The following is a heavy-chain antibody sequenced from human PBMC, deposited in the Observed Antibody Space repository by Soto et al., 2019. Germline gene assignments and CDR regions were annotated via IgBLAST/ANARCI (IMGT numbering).Heavy chain of an antibody. CDR1: GGSISSGDYY. Sequence: QVQLQESGPGLVKPSQTLSLTCTVSGGSISSGDYYWSWIRQPPGKGLEWIGYIYYSGSTSYNPSLKGRVTIPVDTSKNQFSLKLSSVTAADTAVYYCARDWGGSSWPNWFDPWGQGTLVTVSS. CDR2: IYYSGST. D-gene: IGHD6-13*01. CDR3: ARDWGGSSWPNWFDP. V-gene: IGHV4-30-4*01. J-gene: IGHJ5*02.